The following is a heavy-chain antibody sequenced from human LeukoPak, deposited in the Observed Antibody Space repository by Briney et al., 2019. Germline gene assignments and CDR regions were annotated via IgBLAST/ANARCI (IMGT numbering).Heavy chain of an antibody. J-gene: IGHJ4*02. CDR3: ARAIAEAGTDS. CDR2: ISASGDST. Sequence: GGSLRLSCAASGFTFSDYAMSWLRQAPGKGPEWVSGISASGDSTYYADYVKGRFTISRDNTKKTLYLQMNTLRAEDTAMYYCARAIAEAGTDSWGQGTLVTVSS. V-gene: IGHV3-23*01. CDR1: GFTFSDYA. D-gene: IGHD6-19*01.